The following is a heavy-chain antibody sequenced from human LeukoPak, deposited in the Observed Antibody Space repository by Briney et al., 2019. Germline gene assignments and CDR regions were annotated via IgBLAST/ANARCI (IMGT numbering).Heavy chain of an antibody. CDR1: GYTFTGYY. J-gene: IGHJ2*01. CDR3: ARGWETTSDR. V-gene: IGHV1-2*02. D-gene: IGHD1-26*01. Sequence: ASVKVSCKASGYTFTGYYMHWVRQAPGQGLEWMGWINPNSGGTNYAQKLQGRVTMTRDTSIRTAYIELSRLRSDHTAVYYLARGWETTSDRCGRGTLVTVSS. CDR2: INPNSGGT.